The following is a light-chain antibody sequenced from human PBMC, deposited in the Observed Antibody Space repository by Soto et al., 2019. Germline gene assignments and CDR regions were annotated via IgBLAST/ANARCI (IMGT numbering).Light chain of an antibody. Sequence: AIQLTQTPSSLPASVGDRVTITCRASQGISSFLAWYQQKPGQPPKILIYAASSLQSGVPSRLSGSGSGTDFTLSISSLQPEDFATYYCLQDYNYPWTFGQGTKVDIK. V-gene: IGKV1-6*01. CDR1: QGISSF. CDR3: LQDYNYPWT. J-gene: IGKJ1*01. CDR2: AAS.